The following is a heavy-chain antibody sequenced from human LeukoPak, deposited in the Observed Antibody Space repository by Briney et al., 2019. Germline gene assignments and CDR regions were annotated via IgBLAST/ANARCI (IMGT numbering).Heavy chain of an antibody. CDR1: GYTFTSYY. CDR3: ARAYTLELLGPYYYMDV. CDR2: INPSGGST. V-gene: IGHV1-46*01. D-gene: IGHD1-26*01. Sequence: ASLKVSCKASGYTFTSYYMHWVRQAPGQGLEWMGIINPSGGSTSYAQKFQGRVTMTRDMSTSTVYMELSSLRSEDTAVYYCARAYTLELLGPYYYMDVWGKGTTVTISS. J-gene: IGHJ6*03.